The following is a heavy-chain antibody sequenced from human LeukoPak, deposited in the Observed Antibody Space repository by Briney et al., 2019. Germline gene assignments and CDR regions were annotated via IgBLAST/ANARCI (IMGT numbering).Heavy chain of an antibody. Sequence: SETLSLTCAVSGGSISSGGYSWSWIRQPPGKGLEWIGYIYHSGSTYYNPSLKSRVTISVDRSKNQFSLKLSSVTAADTAVYYCARVGNYYGSGSYHNYFDYWGQGTLVTVSS. CDR1: GGSISSGGYS. CDR2: IYHSGST. CDR3: ARVGNYYGSGSYHNYFDY. J-gene: IGHJ4*02. D-gene: IGHD3-10*01. V-gene: IGHV4-30-2*01.